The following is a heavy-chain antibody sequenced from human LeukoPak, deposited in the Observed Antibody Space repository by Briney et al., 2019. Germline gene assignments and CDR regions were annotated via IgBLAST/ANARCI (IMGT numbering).Heavy chain of an antibody. Sequence: GASVKVSCKASGYTFTGYYMHWVRQAPGQGLEWMGRVNPNSGGTNYAQKFQGRVTMTRDTSISTAYMELSRLRSDDTAVYYYAREPWGYYGSGSIGYWGQGTLVTVSS. V-gene: IGHV1-2*06. CDR2: VNPNSGGT. J-gene: IGHJ4*02. CDR3: AREPWGYYGSGSIGY. CDR1: GYTFTGYY. D-gene: IGHD3-10*01.